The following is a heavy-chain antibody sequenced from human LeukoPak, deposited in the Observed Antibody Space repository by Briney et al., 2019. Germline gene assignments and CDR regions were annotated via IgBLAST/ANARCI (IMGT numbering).Heavy chain of an antibody. CDR2: INPDDSDT. CDR3: ARPVEMATSPFDY. Sequence: AGSLLISSYGSGCFSANYWIAYWRQQPRKGLEWMGIINPDDSDTRYRPSVQGQVTISTDKSIATAYLQWSSQKASDTAMYYCARPVEMATSPFDYWGQGTLVTVSS. D-gene: IGHD5-24*01. CDR1: GCFSANYW. V-gene: IGHV5-51*01. J-gene: IGHJ4*02.